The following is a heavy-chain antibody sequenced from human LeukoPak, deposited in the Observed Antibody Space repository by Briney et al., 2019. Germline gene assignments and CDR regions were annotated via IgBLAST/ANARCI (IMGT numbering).Heavy chain of an antibody. V-gene: IGHV3-53*01. CDR2: LYSGSDT. Sequence: GGSLRLSCAASGFSVSTKYMNWVRQAPGKGLEWVSILYSGSDTYYANSVKGRFTISRDSSKNILFLQMNNLRAEDTAVYYCARVGDHFHWYLDLWGRGTLVTVSS. CDR3: ARVGDHFHWYLDL. CDR1: GFSVSTKY. J-gene: IGHJ2*01. D-gene: IGHD3-10*01.